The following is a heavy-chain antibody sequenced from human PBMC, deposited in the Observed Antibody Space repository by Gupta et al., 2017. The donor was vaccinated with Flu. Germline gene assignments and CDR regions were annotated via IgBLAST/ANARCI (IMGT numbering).Heavy chain of an antibody. D-gene: IGHD2-15*01. V-gene: IGHV3-74*01. J-gene: IGHJ5*02. Sequence: KGLVWDSLIKSDGRSATYAESVKGRYTISRDNDKNTLYLQMNSLRAGDTAVYYCARDGAGDCSGGSCYSWLDPWGQGTLVTVSS. CDR3: ARDGAGDCSGGSCYSWLDP. CDR2: IKSDGRSA.